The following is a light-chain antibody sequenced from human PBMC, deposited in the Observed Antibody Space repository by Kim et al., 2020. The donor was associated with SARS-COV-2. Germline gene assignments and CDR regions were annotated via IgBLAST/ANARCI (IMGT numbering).Light chain of an antibody. CDR1: KLGENY. CDR3: QAWDRSTVV. J-gene: IGLJ2*01. CDR2: QDT. V-gene: IGLV3-1*01. Sequence: SYELTQPPSVSVSPGQTASITCSGDKLGENYASWYQQKPGQSPLLVIYQDTERPSGIPERFSGSNSGNTATLTIIGTQTMDEADYYCQAWDRSTVVFGGG.